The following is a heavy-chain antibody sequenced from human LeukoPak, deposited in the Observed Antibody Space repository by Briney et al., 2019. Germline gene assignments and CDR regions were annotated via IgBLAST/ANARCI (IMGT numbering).Heavy chain of an antibody. CDR3: AKDRGGIVGDTYFDY. J-gene: IGHJ4*02. Sequence: PGRSLRLSCAASGFTFSSYGMHWVRQAPGKGLEWPAVISYDGSNKYYADSVKGRFTISRDNSKNSLYLQMNSLRAEDTAVYYCAKDRGGIVGDTYFDYWGQGTLVTVSS. D-gene: IGHD1-26*01. V-gene: IGHV3-30*18. CDR1: GFTFSSYG. CDR2: ISYDGSNK.